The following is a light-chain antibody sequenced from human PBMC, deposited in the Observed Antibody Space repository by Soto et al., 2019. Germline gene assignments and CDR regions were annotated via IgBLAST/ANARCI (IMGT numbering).Light chain of an antibody. V-gene: IGLV2-23*02. J-gene: IGLJ2*01. CDR2: EDT. CDR1: SSDVGNYNL. Sequence: QSALTQPASVSGSPGQSITISCTGTSSDVGNYNLVSWYQQHPGKAPKFMIYEDTKRPSGVSNRFSGSKSGNTASLTISGLQAEDEADYYCCSYAGSNTFVFGGGTKLTVL. CDR3: CSYAGSNTFV.